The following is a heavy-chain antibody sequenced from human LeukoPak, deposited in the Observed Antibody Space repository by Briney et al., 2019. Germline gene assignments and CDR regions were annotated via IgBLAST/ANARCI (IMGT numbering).Heavy chain of an antibody. CDR3: AKDSSARFHPKYYFDY. CDR1: RFTFSSYW. Sequence: AGGSLRLSCAGSRFTFSSYWMSWARQAPGEGLEWVAVIWYDGSNKYYADSVKGRFTISRDNSKNTLYLQMNSLRAEDTGVYYCAKDSSARFHPKYYFDYWGQGTLVTVSS. J-gene: IGHJ4*02. CDR2: IWYDGSNK. D-gene: IGHD2-2*01. V-gene: IGHV3-33*06.